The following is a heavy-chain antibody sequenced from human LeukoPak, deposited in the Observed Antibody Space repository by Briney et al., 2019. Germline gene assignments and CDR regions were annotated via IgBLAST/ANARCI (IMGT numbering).Heavy chain of an antibody. CDR2: ISSSSYI. D-gene: IGHD3-16*01. Sequence: GGSLRLSCAASGFTFSNYSMSWVRQAPGKGLEWVSSISSSSYIYYADSVKGRFTISRDNAKNSLYLQMNSLRAEDTAVYYCARQGGYYFDYWGQGTLVTVSS. CDR3: ARQGGYYFDY. CDR1: GFTFSNYS. V-gene: IGHV3-21*01. J-gene: IGHJ4*02.